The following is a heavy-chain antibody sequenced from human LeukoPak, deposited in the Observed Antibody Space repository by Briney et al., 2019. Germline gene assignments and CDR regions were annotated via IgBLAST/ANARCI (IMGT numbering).Heavy chain of an antibody. CDR3: STSRGAFDI. Sequence: GGSLKLSCAASGFTFSGSAMHWVRQASGKGLEWVGRIRSKANSYATAYAASVKGRFTISRDDSKNTAYLQLNSLKTEDTAVYYCSTSRGAFDIWGQGTMVTVSS. J-gene: IGHJ3*02. CDR1: GFTFSGSA. CDR2: IRSKANSYAT. V-gene: IGHV3-73*01.